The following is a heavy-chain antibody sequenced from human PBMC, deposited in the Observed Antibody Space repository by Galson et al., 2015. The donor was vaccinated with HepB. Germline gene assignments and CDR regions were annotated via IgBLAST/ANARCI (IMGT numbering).Heavy chain of an antibody. CDR2: IYPGDSDT. D-gene: IGHD6-19*01. V-gene: IGHV5-51*01. Sequence: SGAEVKKPGESLKISCKGSGYSFTSYWIGWVRQMPGKGLEWMGIIYPGDSDTRYSPSFQGQVTISADKSISTAYLQWSSLKASDTAMYYCAWTGYSSGWYEGDFDYWGQGTLVTVSS. J-gene: IGHJ4*02. CDR3: AWTGYSSGWYEGDFDY. CDR1: GYSFTSYW.